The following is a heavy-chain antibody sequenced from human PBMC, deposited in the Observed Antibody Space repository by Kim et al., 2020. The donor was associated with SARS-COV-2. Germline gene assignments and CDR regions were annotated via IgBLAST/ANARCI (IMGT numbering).Heavy chain of an antibody. V-gene: IGHV3-23*01. J-gene: IGHJ3*02. CDR3: AKGYTSFTMIVVMYAFDI. Sequence: GGSLRLSCAASGFTFSSYAMSWVRQAPGKGLEWVSAISGSGGSTYYADSVKGRFTISRDNSKNTLYLQMYSLRAEDTAVYYCAKGYTSFTMIVVMYAFDIWGQGTMVTVSS. D-gene: IGHD3-22*01. CDR2: ISGSGGST. CDR1: GFTFSSYA.